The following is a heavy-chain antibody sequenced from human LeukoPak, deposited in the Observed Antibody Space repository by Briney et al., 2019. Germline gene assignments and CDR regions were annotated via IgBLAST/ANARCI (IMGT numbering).Heavy chain of an antibody. D-gene: IGHD2-8*01. CDR3: AKDSAATSVYD. V-gene: IGHV3-30*18. CDR1: GFTFSSYG. J-gene: IGHJ4*02. Sequence: PGGSLRLSCAASGFTFSSYGMHWVRQAPGKGLEWVAVISYDGSNKYYADSVKGRFTISRDNSKNTLYLQMNSLRAEDTAVYYCAKDSAATSVYDWGQGTLVTVSS. CDR2: ISYDGSNK.